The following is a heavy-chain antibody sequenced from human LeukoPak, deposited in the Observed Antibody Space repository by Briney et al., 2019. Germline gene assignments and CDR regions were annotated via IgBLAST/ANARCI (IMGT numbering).Heavy chain of an antibody. CDR1: GYSFINYG. CDR2: INTSNGNT. D-gene: IGHD5-18*01. CDR3: ARWDTAMGN. J-gene: IGHJ4*02. V-gene: IGHV1-18*01. Sequence: ASVTVSCKASGYSFINYGINWVRQAPGQGLEWMGWINTSNGNTNFAQKFQGRVTMTTDTSTSTAYMELRSLRSDDTAVYYCARWDTAMGNWGQGTLVTVSS.